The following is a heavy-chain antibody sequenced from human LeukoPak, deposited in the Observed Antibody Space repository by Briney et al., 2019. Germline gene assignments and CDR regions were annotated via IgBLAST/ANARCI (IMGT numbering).Heavy chain of an antibody. CDR3: ARSSYYDSSGYYSLGAFDI. CDR2: ITPIFGTA. D-gene: IGHD3-22*01. J-gene: IGHJ3*02. CDR1: GGTFSSYA. Sequence: ASVKVSCKASGGTFSSYAISWVRQAPGQGLEWMGGITPIFGTANYAQKFQGRVTITADKSTSTAYMELSSLRSEDTAVYYCARSSYYDSSGYYSLGAFDIWGQGTMVTVSS. V-gene: IGHV1-69*06.